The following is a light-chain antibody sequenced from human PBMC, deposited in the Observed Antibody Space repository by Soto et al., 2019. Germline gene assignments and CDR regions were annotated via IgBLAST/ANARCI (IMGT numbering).Light chain of an antibody. CDR2: DAT. CDR3: QQRSDWPPLVT. CDR1: RTVRTY. V-gene: IGKV3-11*01. Sequence: EIVLTQSPATLSLSPGESATLSCRASRTVRTYLAWYQHKPGQAPRLLMYDATKRAAGIPARFSGSGSGTDITLTISSLEPEDFAVYYCQQRSDWPPLVTFGGGTKVEI. J-gene: IGKJ4*01.